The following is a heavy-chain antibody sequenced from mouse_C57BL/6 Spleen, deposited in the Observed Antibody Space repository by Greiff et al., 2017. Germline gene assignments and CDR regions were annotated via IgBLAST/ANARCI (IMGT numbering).Heavy chain of an antibody. CDR1: GFTFSDYE. CDR2: ISRGSSTI. D-gene: IGHD4-1*01. Sequence: EVQGVESGGGLVKPGGSLKLSCAASGFTFSDYEMHWVRQAPEQGLEWVAYISRGSSTIYYADTVKGRFTISRDTAKNTMFLQMTSLRAEDTAMYDCARRDWDEYYFDYWGQGTTLTVSS. J-gene: IGHJ2*01. CDR3: ARRDWDEYYFDY. V-gene: IGHV5-17*01.